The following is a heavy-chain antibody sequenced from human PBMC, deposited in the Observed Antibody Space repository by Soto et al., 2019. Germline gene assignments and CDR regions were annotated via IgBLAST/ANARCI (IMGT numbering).Heavy chain of an antibody. CDR1: GFTFGPFW. J-gene: IGHJ4*02. CDR3: ARTNSSGFYVDY. D-gene: IGHD6-19*01. Sequence: GSLRLSCAASGFTFGPFWMHWVRQAPGKGLVWLSHINSDGSTIVYADSVKGRLTISRDNSKNTLYLQMNSLRAEDTAVYYCARTNSSGFYVDYWGPGTLVTVSS. CDR2: INSDGSTI. V-gene: IGHV3-74*01.